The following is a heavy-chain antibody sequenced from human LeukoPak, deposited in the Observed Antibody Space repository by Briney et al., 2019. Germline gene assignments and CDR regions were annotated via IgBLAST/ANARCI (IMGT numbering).Heavy chain of an antibody. J-gene: IGHJ5*02. V-gene: IGHV4-59*08. D-gene: IGHD2-21*02. CDR1: GGSMTGYY. CDR3: TKLSDCGADCYPRPHWFDP. Sequence: SETLSLTCTVSGGSMTGYYWAWIRQPPGKRLEWIGYVHSTGGTKYSPSFESRVTVSIDMSKNQFSLNLRSVTAADSATYYCTKLSDCGADCYPRPHWFDPWGQGSLVTVSS. CDR2: VHSTGGT.